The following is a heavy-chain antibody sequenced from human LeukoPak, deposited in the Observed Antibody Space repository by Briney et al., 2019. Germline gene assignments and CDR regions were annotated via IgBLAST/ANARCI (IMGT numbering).Heavy chain of an antibody. V-gene: IGHV3-30-3*01. CDR1: GFTFSSYA. J-gene: IGHJ4*02. D-gene: IGHD3-10*01. Sequence: AGGSLRLSCAASGFTFSSYAMHWVRQAPGKGLEWVAVISYDGSNKYYADSVKGRFTISRDNSKNTLYLQMNSLRAEDTAVYYCARDPRIKARLPTDYWGQGTLVTVSS. CDR2: ISYDGSNK. CDR3: ARDPRIKARLPTDY.